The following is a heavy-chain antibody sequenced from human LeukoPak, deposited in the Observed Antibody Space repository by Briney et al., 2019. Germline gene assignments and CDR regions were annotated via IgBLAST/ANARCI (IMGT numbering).Heavy chain of an antibody. CDR2: ITGDGGST. V-gene: IGHV3-43*02. CDR3: AREGPIAEAGYFDY. D-gene: IGHD6-19*01. J-gene: IGHJ4*02. CDR1: GFTFDDYD. Sequence: GGSLRLSCEASGFTFDDYDMHWVRQAPGKGLEWVSLITGDGGSTYFADPVKRRFTISRDNKKHSLYLQMTSLRTDDTALYYCAREGPIAEAGYFDYWGQATLVTVSS.